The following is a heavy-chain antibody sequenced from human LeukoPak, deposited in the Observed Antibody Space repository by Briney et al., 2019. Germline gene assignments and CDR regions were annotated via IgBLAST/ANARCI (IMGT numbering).Heavy chain of an antibody. CDR3: AKSAYDSSGYYYTLRDYYYYGMDV. V-gene: IGHV3-23*01. D-gene: IGHD3-22*01. J-gene: IGHJ6*02. CDR1: GFTFSSYA. Sequence: GGSLRLSCAASGFTFSSYAMGWVRQAPGKGLEWVSAISGSGGSTYYADSVKGRFTISRDNSKNTLYLQMNSLRAEDTAVYYCAKSAYDSSGYYYTLRDYYYYGMDVWGQGTTVTVSS. CDR2: ISGSGGST.